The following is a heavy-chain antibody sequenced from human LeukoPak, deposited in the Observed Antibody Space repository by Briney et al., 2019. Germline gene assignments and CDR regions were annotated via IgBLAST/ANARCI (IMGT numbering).Heavy chain of an antibody. J-gene: IGHJ4*02. D-gene: IGHD3-3*01. CDR3: AKGSPAATVFAD. Sequence: GGSLRLSCAASGFTFSTYAMSWVRQAPGKGLEWVSAVRGSGSDTYYADSVKGRFTISRDNSKNTLYLQMNSLRAEDTAVYYCAKGSPAATVFADWGQGTLVTVSS. V-gene: IGHV3-23*01. CDR1: GFTFSTYA. CDR2: VRGSGSDT.